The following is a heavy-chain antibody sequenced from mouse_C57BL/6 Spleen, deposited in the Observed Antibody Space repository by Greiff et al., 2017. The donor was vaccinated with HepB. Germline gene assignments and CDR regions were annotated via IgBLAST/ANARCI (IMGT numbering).Heavy chain of an antibody. CDR2: IDPENGDT. Sequence: VHVKQSGAELVRPGASVKLSCTASGFNIKDDYMHWVKQRPEQGLEWIGWIDPENGDTEYASKFQGKATITADTSSNTAYLQLSSLTSEDTAVYYCTTYYGNHEGFAYWGQGTLVTVSA. CDR3: TTYYGNHEGFAY. V-gene: IGHV14-4*01. D-gene: IGHD2-1*01. J-gene: IGHJ3*01. CDR1: GFNIKDDY.